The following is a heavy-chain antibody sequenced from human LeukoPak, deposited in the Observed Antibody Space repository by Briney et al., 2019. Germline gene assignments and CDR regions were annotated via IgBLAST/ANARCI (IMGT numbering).Heavy chain of an antibody. V-gene: IGHV3-30-3*01. CDR1: GFTFSSHA. D-gene: IGHD4-17*01. CDR2: ISYDGSTK. J-gene: IGHJ4*02. Sequence: PGGSLRLSCAASGFTFSSHAMHWVRQAPGKGLEWVAVISYDGSTKYYADSVKGRFTISRDNSKNTMYLQMNSLRAEDTALYYCARANGDYDYWGQGALVTVSS. CDR3: ARANGDYDY.